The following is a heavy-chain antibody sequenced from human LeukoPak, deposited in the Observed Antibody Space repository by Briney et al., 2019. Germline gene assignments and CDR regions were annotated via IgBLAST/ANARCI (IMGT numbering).Heavy chain of an antibody. CDR1: GFHFRSYG. CDR3: ARGFCTSSSCYNDY. CDR2: MSFDVNNK. J-gene: IGHJ4*02. Sequence: GSLRLSCAASGFHFRSYGFHLVRQAPGKGVGWVATMSFDVNNKYYADSVRGRFTISRDNSKNTLYLQMNSLRAEDTAVYSCARGFCTSSSCYNDYWGQGTLVTVSS. V-gene: IGHV3-30*03. D-gene: IGHD2-2*02.